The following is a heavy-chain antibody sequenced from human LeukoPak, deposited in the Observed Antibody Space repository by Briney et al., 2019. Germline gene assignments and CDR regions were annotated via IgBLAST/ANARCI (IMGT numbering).Heavy chain of an antibody. V-gene: IGHV4-59*01. CDR2: IYYSGST. CDR3: ARVYPYYGGDCYSVGFDP. CDR1: GGSISSYY. J-gene: IGHJ5*02. Sequence: SETLSLTCTVSGGSISSYYWSWIRQPPGKGLEWIGYIYYSGSTNYNPSLKSRVTISVDTSKNQFSLKLSSVTAADTAVYYCARVYPYYGGDCYSVGFDPWGQGTLVTVSS. D-gene: IGHD2-21*02.